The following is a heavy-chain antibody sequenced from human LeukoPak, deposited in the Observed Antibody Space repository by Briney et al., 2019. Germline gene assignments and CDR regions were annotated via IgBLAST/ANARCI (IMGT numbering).Heavy chain of an antibody. D-gene: IGHD1-26*01. CDR3: AGDRATSYFDY. Sequence: GGSLRLSCAASGFTFSSYWMNWVRQAPGKGLVWVSRIASDGSSTTYADSVKGRFSISRDNSKNTLSLQMNSLRAEDTAVYYCAGDRATSYFDYWGQGALVTISS. J-gene: IGHJ4*02. CDR2: IASDGSST. V-gene: IGHV3-74*01. CDR1: GFTFSSYW.